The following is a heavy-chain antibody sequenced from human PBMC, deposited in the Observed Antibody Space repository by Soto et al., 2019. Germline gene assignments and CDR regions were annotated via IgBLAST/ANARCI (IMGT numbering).Heavy chain of an antibody. D-gene: IGHD3-3*01. Sequence: GGSLRLSCAASGFTFSSYGMHWVRQAPGKGLEWVAVIWYDGSNKYYADSVKGRFTISRDNSKNTLYLQMNSLRAEDTAVYYCARDLYSADFWSGYYPIYYYYGMDVWGQGTTVTVSS. V-gene: IGHV3-33*01. CDR3: ARDLYSADFWSGYYPIYYYYGMDV. CDR1: GFTFSSYG. CDR2: IWYDGSNK. J-gene: IGHJ6*02.